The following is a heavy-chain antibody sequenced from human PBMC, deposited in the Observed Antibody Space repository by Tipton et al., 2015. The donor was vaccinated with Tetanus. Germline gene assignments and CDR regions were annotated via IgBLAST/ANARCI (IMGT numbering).Heavy chain of an antibody. Sequence: TLSLTCTVSGGSISSSSYYWGWIRQPPGKGLEWIRSIYYSGSTYYNPSLKSRLTISVDTSKNQFSLKLSSVTAADTAVYYCARHVEQLVPYYYYYMDVWGEGTTVTVSS. CDR3: ARHVEQLVPYYYYYMDV. V-gene: IGHV4-39*01. CDR1: GGSISSSSYY. J-gene: IGHJ6*03. D-gene: IGHD6-6*01. CDR2: IYYSGST.